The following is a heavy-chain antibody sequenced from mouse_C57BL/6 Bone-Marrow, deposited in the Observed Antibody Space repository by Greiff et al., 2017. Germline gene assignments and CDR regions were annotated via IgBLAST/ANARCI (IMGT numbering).Heavy chain of an antibody. CDR2: INPNNGGT. J-gene: IGHJ2*01. CDR1: GYTFTDYY. CDR3: ARSGRGVFDY. D-gene: IGHD1-1*01. V-gene: IGHV1-26*01. Sequence: VQLQQSGPELVKPGASVKISCKASGYTFTDYYMNWVKQSHGKSLEWIGDINPNNGGTSYNQKFKGKATLTVDKSSSTAYMELRSLTSEDSAVYYCARSGRGVFDYWGQGTTLTVSS.